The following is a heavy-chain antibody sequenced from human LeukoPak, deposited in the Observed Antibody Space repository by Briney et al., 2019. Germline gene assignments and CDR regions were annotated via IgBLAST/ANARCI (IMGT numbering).Heavy chain of an antibody. D-gene: IGHD3-22*01. V-gene: IGHV4-59*01. J-gene: IGHJ3*02. CDR2: IYYSGST. CDR1: GGSISSYY. CDR3: ARWAYYDSSGRVYDAFDI. Sequence: PSETLSLTCTVSGGSISSYYWSWIRQPPGKGLEWIGYIYYSGSTNYNPSLKSRVTISVDTSKNQFSLKLSSVTAADTAVYYCARWAYYDSSGRVYDAFDIWGQGTMVTVSS.